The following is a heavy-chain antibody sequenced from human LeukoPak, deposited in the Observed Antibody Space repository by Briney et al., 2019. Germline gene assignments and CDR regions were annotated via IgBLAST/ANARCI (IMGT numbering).Heavy chain of an antibody. CDR3: ARDSGGIAAAGW. CDR2: IYHSGST. Sequence: SETLSLTCTVSGGSISSYYWSWIRQPPGKGLEWIGEIYHSGSTNYNPSLKSRVTISVDKSKNQFSLKLSSVTAADTAVYYCARDSGGIAAAGWWGQGTLVTVSS. V-gene: IGHV4-59*12. D-gene: IGHD6-13*01. J-gene: IGHJ4*02. CDR1: GGSISSYY.